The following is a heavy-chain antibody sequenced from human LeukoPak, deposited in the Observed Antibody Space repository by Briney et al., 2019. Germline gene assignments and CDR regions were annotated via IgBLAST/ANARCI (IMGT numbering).Heavy chain of an antibody. J-gene: IGHJ4*02. V-gene: IGHV4-59*01. Sequence: SETLSLTCNVSVDSISGYYWSWIRQPPGKGLEWIGYMYYSGNTNYNPSPKSRLTTSLDTSKNQFSLKLSSVTAADTAVYYCARGKYYFDYWGQGTLVTVSS. CDR3: ARGKYYFDY. CDR2: MYYSGNT. CDR1: VDSISGYY.